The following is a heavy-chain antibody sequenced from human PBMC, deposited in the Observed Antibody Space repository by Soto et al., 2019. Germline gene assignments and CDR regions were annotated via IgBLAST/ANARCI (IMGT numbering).Heavy chain of an antibody. J-gene: IGHJ4*02. CDR1: GFTLTTYW. Sequence: EVQLVESGGDLVQAGGSLRLSCAASGFTLTTYWMHWVRQAPGEGLVWVSRINSDGSTTNYADSVKGRFTISRDNAKNTLYLQMNSLRADDTAVYYCARDLTGDNTYWGQGTLVTVSS. V-gene: IGHV3-74*01. CDR3: ARDLTGDNTY. CDR2: INSDGSTT. D-gene: IGHD2-21*02.